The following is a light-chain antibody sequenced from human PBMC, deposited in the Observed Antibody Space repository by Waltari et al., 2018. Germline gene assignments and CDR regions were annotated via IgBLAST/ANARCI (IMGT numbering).Light chain of an antibody. CDR1: SSDVGGYNY. Sequence: QSALTQPRSVSGFPGQSVTISCTGTSSDVGGYNYVSWYQQHPGKAPKLMIYDVSKRPSGVPDRFSGSKSGNTPSLTISGLQAEDEADYYCCSYAGSYTYVVFGGGTKLTVL. V-gene: IGLV2-11*01. J-gene: IGLJ2*01. CDR2: DVS. CDR3: CSYAGSYTYVV.